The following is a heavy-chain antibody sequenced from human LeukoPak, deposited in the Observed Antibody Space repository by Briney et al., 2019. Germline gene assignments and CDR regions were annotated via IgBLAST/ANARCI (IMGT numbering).Heavy chain of an antibody. CDR2: MYYSGST. CDR3: ARDAGLSRWVDP. D-gene: IGHD2/OR15-2a*01. CDR1: GGSISSYY. V-gene: IGHV4-59*12. Sequence: SETLSLTCTASGGSISSYYWSWIRQPPGKGLEWIGYMYYSGSTNYNPSLKSRVTMSVDTSKNQFSLKLSSLTAAYTALYYCARDAGLSRWVDPWGQGTLLTVSS. J-gene: IGHJ5*02.